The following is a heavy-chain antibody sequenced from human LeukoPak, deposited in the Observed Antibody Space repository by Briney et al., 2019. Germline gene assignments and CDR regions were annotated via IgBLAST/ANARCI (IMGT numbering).Heavy chain of an antibody. CDR1: GGSISSGGYY. V-gene: IGHV4-30-2*01. J-gene: IGHJ5*02. CDR2: IYHSGST. CDR3: ARHKRPNWFDP. Sequence: SETLSLTCTVSGGSISSGGYYWSWIRQPPGKGLEWIGYIYHSGSTYYNPSLKSRVTISVDRSKNQFSLKLSSVTAADTAVYYCARHKRPNWFDPWGQGTLVTVYS.